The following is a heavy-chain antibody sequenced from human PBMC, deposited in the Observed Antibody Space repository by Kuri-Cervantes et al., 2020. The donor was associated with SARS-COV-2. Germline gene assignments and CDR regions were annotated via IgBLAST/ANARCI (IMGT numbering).Heavy chain of an antibody. D-gene: IGHD3-3*01. CDR2: ISWNSGSI. V-gene: IGHV3-48*04. CDR1: GFTFSNSW. J-gene: IGHJ4*02. Sequence: GGSLRLSCAASGFTFSNSWMSWVRQAPGKGLEWVSGISWNSGSIGYADSVKGRFTISRDNAKNSLYLQMNSLRAEDTAVYCCARKRNNYDFWSGPIYYFDYWGQGTLVTVSS. CDR3: ARKRNNYDFWSGPIYYFDY.